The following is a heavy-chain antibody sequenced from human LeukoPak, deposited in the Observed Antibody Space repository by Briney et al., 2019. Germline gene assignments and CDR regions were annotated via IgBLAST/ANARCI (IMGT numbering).Heavy chain of an antibody. D-gene: IGHD4-11*01. CDR1: GGSISSSSYY. Sequence: PSETLSLTCTVSGGSISSSSYYWGWLRQPPGRGLEWIGSIYYSGSTYYNPSLKSRVTLSVDTSKNQFSLRLSAVTAADTAVYYCARSYSNYRGDKLDSWGQGTLVTVSS. CDR2: IYYSGST. V-gene: IGHV4-39*01. CDR3: ARSYSNYRGDKLDS. J-gene: IGHJ4*02.